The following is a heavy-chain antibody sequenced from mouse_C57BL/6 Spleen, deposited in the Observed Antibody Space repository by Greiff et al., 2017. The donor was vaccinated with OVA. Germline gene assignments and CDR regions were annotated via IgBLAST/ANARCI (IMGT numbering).Heavy chain of an antibody. CDR3: ARSGGMYFDV. Sequence: EVKVVESGGGLVKPGGSLKLSCAASGFTFSSYAMSWVRQTPEKRLEWVATISDGGSYTYYPDNVKGRFTISRDNAKNNLYLQMSHLKSEDTAMYYCARSGGMYFDVWGTGTTVTVSS. CDR1: GFTFSSYA. CDR2: ISDGGSYT. J-gene: IGHJ1*03. D-gene: IGHD3-1*01. V-gene: IGHV5-4*03.